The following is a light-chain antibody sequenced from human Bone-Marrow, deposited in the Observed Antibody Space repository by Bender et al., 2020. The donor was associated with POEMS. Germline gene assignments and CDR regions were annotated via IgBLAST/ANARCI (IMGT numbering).Light chain of an antibody. J-gene: IGLJ3*02. V-gene: IGLV2-23*02. Sequence: QSALTQPASVSGYPGQSITISCTGSNTDVGSYNLVSWYRQHPGTAPKLIVYEVTKRPSGISDRFSGSKSGNTASLTISGLQSDDEGDYYCCSYAGSRTFVLFGGGTKVTVL. CDR2: EVT. CDR3: CSYAGSRTFVL. CDR1: NTDVGSYNL.